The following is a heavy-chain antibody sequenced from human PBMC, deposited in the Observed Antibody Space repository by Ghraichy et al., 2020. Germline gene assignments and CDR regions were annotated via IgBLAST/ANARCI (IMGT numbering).Heavy chain of an antibody. V-gene: IGHV4-31*03. CDR1: GGSISSGGYS. D-gene: IGHD3-10*01. CDR3: ARGTTMVQGVIPYYYYYMDV. CDR2: IYYSGST. J-gene: IGHJ6*03. Sequence: SETLSLTCTVSGGSISSGGYSWSWIRQHPGKGLEWIAYIYYSGSTYYNPSLKSRVTISVDTSKNQFSLKLSSVTAADTAVYYCARGTTMVQGVIPYYYYYMDVWGKGTTVTVSS.